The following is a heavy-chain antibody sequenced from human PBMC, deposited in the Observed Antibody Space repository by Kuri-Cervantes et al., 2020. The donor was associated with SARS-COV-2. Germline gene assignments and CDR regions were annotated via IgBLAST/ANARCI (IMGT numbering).Heavy chain of an antibody. Sequence: SETLSLTCTVYGGSISSYYWSWIRQPPGKGLEWIGYIYYSGSTNYNPSLKSRVTISVDTSKNQFSLKLSSVTAADTAVYYCARRGQLVPYYYYYMDVWGKGTTVTVSS. D-gene: IGHD6-6*01. V-gene: IGHV4-59*08. J-gene: IGHJ6*03. CDR2: IYYSGST. CDR3: ARRGQLVPYYYYYMDV. CDR1: GGSISSYY.